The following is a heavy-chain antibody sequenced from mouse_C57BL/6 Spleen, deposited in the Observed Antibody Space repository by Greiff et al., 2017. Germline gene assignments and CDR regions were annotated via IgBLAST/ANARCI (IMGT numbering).Heavy chain of an antibody. Sequence: VQLQQPGAELVKPGASVKLSCKASGYTFTSYWMHWVKQRPGQGLEWIGMIHPNSGSTNYNEKFKSKATLTVDKSSSTAYMQLSSLTSEDSAVYYCARERGYDYDAFAYWGQGTLVTVSA. CDR2: IHPNSGST. CDR3: ARERGYDYDAFAY. V-gene: IGHV1-64*01. J-gene: IGHJ3*01. D-gene: IGHD2-4*01. CDR1: GYTFTSYW.